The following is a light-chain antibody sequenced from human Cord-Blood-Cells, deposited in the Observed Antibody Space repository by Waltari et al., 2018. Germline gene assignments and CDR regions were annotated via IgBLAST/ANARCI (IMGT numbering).Light chain of an antibody. Sequence: QSALTQPASVSGSPGPSITLPCPGTSSDVGGYKSVSWYQQHPGTAPKLMIYEVRSRPSGVSNRFSGSKSGNTASLTISGLQAEDEADYYCSSYTSSSTLGFGGGTKLTVL. CDR1: SSDVGGYKS. V-gene: IGLV2-14*01. CDR2: EVR. CDR3: SSYTSSSTLG. J-gene: IGLJ3*02.